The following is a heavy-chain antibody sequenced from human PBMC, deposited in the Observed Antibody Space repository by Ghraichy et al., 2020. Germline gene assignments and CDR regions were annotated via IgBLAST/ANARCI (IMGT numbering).Heavy chain of an antibody. J-gene: IGHJ3*02. CDR3: ARTNGEFGRTKDAFDI. CDR2: IYYSGST. D-gene: IGHD3-10*01. V-gene: IGHV4-39*01. Sequence: SQTISLTCTVSGGSISSSSYYWGWIRQPPGKGLEWIGSIYYSGSTYYNPSLKSRVTISVDTSKNQFSLKLSSVTAADTAVYYCARTNGEFGRTKDAFDIWGQGTMVTVSS. CDR1: GGSISSSSYY.